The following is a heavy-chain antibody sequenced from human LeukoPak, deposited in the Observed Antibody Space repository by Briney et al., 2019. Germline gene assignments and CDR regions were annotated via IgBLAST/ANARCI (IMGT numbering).Heavy chain of an antibody. J-gene: IGHJ6*03. CDR3: ASCTNCYGGPLYYYMDV. D-gene: IGHD2-2*01. V-gene: IGHV4-59*11. CDR1: GGSISSHY. Sequence: SETLSRNCTVSGGSISSHYWSWLRQPPGRGLEWFGYIFSTGITYYNPSLKSRVTISVDTSKSQFSLRLSSVTTADTAVYYCASCTNCYGGPLYYYMDVWGKGTTVTVSS. CDR2: IFSTGIT.